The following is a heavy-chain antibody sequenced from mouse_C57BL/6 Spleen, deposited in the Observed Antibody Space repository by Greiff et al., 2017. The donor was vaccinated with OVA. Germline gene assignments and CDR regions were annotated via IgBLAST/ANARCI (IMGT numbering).Heavy chain of an antibody. CDR1: GYSFTGYY. CDR2: INPSTGGT. J-gene: IGHJ3*01. D-gene: IGHD3-2*02. Sequence: EVKLMESGPELVKPGASVKISCKASGYSFTGYYMNWVKQSPEKSLEWIGEINPSTGGTTYNQKFKAKATLTVDKSSSTAYMQLKSLTSEDSAVYYCAKTAQALFAYWGQGTLVTVSA. V-gene: IGHV1-42*01. CDR3: AKTAQALFAY.